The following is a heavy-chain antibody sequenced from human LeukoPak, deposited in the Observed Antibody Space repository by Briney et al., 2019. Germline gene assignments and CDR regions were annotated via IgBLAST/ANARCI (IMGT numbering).Heavy chain of an antibody. Sequence: SETLSLTCTVSSGSISSGGYYWSWIRQHPGKGLEWIGYIYYSGSTYYNPSLKSRVTISVDTSKNQFSLKLSSVTAADTAVYYCARWDYGDFIFDYWGQGTLVTVSS. CDR3: ARWDYGDFIFDY. V-gene: IGHV4-31*03. CDR1: SGSISSGGYY. CDR2: IYYSGST. D-gene: IGHD4-17*01. J-gene: IGHJ4*02.